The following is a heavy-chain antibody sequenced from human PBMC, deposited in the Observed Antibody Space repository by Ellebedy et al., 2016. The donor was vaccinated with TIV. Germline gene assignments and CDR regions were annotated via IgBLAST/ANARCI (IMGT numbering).Heavy chain of an antibody. CDR1: GYTFTSYY. CDR3: ARDRRSPATGGYFDY. V-gene: IGHV1-46*01. CDR2: INPSGGST. Sequence: ASVKVSCXASGYTFTSYYMHWVRQALGQGLEWMGIINPSGGSTSYAQKFQGRVTMTRDTSTSTVYMELSSLRSEDTAVYYCARDRRSPATGGYFDYWGQGTLVTVSS. J-gene: IGHJ4*02. D-gene: IGHD1-1*01.